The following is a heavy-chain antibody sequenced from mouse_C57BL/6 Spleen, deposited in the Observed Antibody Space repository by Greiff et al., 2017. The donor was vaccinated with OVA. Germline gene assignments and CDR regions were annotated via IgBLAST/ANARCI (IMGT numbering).Heavy chain of an antibody. D-gene: IGHD1-1*01. Sequence: DVKLVESEGGLVQPGSSMKLSCTASGFTFSDYYMAWVRQVPEKGLEWVADINYDGSSTYYLDSLKSRFIISRDNAKNILYLQMSSLKSEDTATYYCARGHYVRYFDVWGTGTTVTVSS. V-gene: IGHV5-16*01. J-gene: IGHJ1*03. CDR2: INYDGSST. CDR3: ARGHYVRYFDV. CDR1: GFTFSDYY.